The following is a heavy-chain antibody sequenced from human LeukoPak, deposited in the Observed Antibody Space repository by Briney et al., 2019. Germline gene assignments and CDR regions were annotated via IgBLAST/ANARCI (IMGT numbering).Heavy chain of an antibody. CDR3: ARPKGHSSSWPYYFDY. D-gene: IGHD6-13*01. Sequence: ASVKVSCKASGYIFTDYYLHWVRQAPGQRLEWMGWINAGNGNTKYSQEFQGRVTITRDTSASTAYMELSSLRSEDMAVYYCARPKGHSSSWPYYFDYWGQGTLVTVSS. CDR2: INAGNGNT. CDR1: GYIFTDYY. V-gene: IGHV1-3*03. J-gene: IGHJ4*02.